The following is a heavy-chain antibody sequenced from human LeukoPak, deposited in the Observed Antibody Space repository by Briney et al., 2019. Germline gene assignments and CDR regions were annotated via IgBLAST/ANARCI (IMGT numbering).Heavy chain of an antibody. CDR3: ARDQAGDRAQDNWFDP. Sequence: ASVKVSCKASGYTVTDYYIHWVRQAPGQGLEWMGWINPNSGGTNYAQKFQGRVTMTRDTSITTAYMELSTLRSDDTAVYYCARDQAGDRAQDNWFDPWGQGTLVTVSS. CDR1: GYTVTDYY. V-gene: IGHV1-2*02. J-gene: IGHJ5*02. CDR2: INPNSGGT. D-gene: IGHD7-27*01.